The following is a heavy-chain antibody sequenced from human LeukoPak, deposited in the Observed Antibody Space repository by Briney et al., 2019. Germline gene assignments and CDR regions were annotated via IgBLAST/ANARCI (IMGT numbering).Heavy chain of an antibody. J-gene: IGHJ4*02. CDR2: IYYSGST. V-gene: IGHV4-59*01. CDR1: GGSISSYY. Sequence: PSETLSLTCTVSGGSISSYYWSWIRQPPGKGLEWIGYIYYSGSTNYSPSLKSRVTISVDTSKNQFSLKLSSVTAADTAVYYCASHSSGWYGIDYWGQGTLVTVSS. CDR3: ASHSSGWYGIDY. D-gene: IGHD6-19*01.